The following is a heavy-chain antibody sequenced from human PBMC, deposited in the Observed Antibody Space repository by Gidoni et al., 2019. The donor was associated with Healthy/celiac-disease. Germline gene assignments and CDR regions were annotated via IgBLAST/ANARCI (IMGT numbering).Heavy chain of an antibody. CDR3: AKDRARDTDMDWYYFDY. J-gene: IGHJ4*02. Sequence: VQPGGSLRLSCAASGFTFSSYAMSWVRQAPGKGLEWVSAISGSGGSTYYADSVKGRFTISRDNSKNTLYLQMNSLRAEDTAVYYCAKDRARDTDMDWYYFDYWGQGTLVNVSS. CDR2: ISGSGGST. D-gene: IGHD5-18*01. V-gene: IGHV3-23*01. CDR1: GFTFSSYA.